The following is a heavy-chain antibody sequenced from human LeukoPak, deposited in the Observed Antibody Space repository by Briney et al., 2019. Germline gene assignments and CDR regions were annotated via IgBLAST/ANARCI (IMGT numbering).Heavy chain of an antibody. Sequence: GGSLRLSCAASGFTFSSYWMSWVRQAPGKGLEWVANIKQDGSEKYYVDSVKGRFTISRDNAKNSLYLQMNSLRAEDTAVYYCARDVGGYYYYYGMDVWGQGTTVTVSS. V-gene: IGHV3-7*01. J-gene: IGHJ6*02. CDR2: IKQDGSEK. CDR3: ARDVGGYYYYYGMDV. D-gene: IGHD4-23*01. CDR1: GFTFSSYW.